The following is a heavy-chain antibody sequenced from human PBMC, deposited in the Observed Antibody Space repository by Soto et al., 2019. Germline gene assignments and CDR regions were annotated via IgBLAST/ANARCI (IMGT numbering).Heavy chain of an antibody. J-gene: IGHJ4*02. Sequence: GSLRLSCAASGFTFSSYAMSWVRQAPGKGLEWVSGITASGGATYYADSVRGRFTISRDNSKNTLYLQMHSLRAEDTAVYYCAKDKYYYESAADDPFDFWGQGTLVTVSS. CDR2: ITASGGAT. V-gene: IGHV3-23*01. CDR3: AKDKYYYESAADDPFDF. D-gene: IGHD3-22*01. CDR1: GFTFSSYA.